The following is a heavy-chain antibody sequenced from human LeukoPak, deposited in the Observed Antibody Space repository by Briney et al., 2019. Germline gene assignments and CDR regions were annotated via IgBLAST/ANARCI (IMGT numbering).Heavy chain of an antibody. V-gene: IGHV3-48*01. Sequence: GGSLRLSCAASGISLSTYSMNWVRQAPGKGLEWVSYINSGSSIIYYADSVKGRFTISRDNSNNTLFLQMNSLRAEDTAVYYCAKVRTGHYFDYWGQGTLVTVSS. D-gene: IGHD1-1*01. CDR3: AKVRTGHYFDY. CDR2: INSGSSII. J-gene: IGHJ4*02. CDR1: GISLSTYS.